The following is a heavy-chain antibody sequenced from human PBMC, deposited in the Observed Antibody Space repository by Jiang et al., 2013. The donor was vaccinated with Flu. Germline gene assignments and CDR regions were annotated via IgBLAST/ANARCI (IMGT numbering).Heavy chain of an antibody. V-gene: IGHV4-31*03. J-gene: IGHJ4*02. Sequence: GSGLVKPSETLSLTCTVSGGSISSGGYYWSWIRQHPGKGLEWIGYIYYSGSTYYNPSLKSRVTISVDTSKNQFSLKLSSVTAADTAVYYCASRPTYYYGSGSGVGFDYWGQGTLVTVSS. CDR2: IYYSGST. D-gene: IGHD3-10*01. CDR3: ASRPTYYYGSGSGVGFDY. CDR1: GGSISSGGYY.